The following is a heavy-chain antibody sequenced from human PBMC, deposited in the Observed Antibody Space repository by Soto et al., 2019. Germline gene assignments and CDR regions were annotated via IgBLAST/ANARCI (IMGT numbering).Heavy chain of an antibody. CDR2: IYHSGST. D-gene: IGHD5-12*01. Sequence: SETLSLTCAVSSGSISSSNWWSWVRQPQGKGLEWIGEIYHSGSTNYNPSLKSRVTISVDKSKNQFSLKLSPVTAADTAVYYCARGTIRGYSGYDTSLFDYWGQGTLVTVSS. J-gene: IGHJ4*02. CDR3: ARGTIRGYSGYDTSLFDY. CDR1: SGSISSSNW. V-gene: IGHV4-4*02.